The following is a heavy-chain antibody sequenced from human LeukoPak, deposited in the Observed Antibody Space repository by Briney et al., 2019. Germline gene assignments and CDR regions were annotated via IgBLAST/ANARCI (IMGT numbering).Heavy chain of an antibody. Sequence: ASVKVSCKASGYTFTAYYTHWVRQAPGQGLEWMGWINPNSGGTNSAQKFQGRVTMTRDTSISTAYMEVTRLTSDDTAVYFCARVKAYGGAGDFDYWGQGTLVTVSS. CDR2: INPNSGGT. D-gene: IGHD3-10*01. J-gene: IGHJ4*02. CDR3: ARVKAYGGAGDFDY. V-gene: IGHV1-2*02. CDR1: GYTFTAYY.